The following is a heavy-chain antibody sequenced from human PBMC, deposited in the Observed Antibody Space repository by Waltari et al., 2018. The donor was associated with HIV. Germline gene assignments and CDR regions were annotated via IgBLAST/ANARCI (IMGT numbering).Heavy chain of an antibody. J-gene: IGHJ4*02. CDR3: ARGEHIVVVTAYYFDY. D-gene: IGHD2-21*02. CDR1: GYTFTGYY. V-gene: IGHV1-2*02. Sequence: QVQLVQSGAEVKKPGASVKVSCKASGYTFTGYYMHWVRQAPGQGLEWMGWINPNSGGTNYAQKFQGRVTMTRDTSISTAYMELSRLRSDDTAVYYCARGEHIVVVTAYYFDYWGQGTLVTVSS. CDR2: INPNSGGT.